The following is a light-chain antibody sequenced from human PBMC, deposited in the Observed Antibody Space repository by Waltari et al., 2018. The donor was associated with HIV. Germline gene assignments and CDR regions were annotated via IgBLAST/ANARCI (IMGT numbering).Light chain of an antibody. CDR3: QAWDSNTVV. CDR2: QDN. J-gene: IGLJ3*02. CDR1: KLGEKY. Sequence: SYELTQQPSLYVSLGQKASITCSGDKLGEKYDFWYQQKSGQSTVLVMSQDNKRPSGIPERFSGSNSGNTATLTISGTQSMDEADYYCQAWDSNTVVFGGGTKLTVL. V-gene: IGLV3-1*01.